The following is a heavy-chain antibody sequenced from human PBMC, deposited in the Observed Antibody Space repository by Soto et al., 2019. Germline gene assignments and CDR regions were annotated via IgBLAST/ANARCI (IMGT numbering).Heavy chain of an antibody. Sequence: QVQLVQSGAEVKKPGASVKVSCKASGYTFTSYGISWVRQAPGQGLEWMGRISGYNGNSNYAQNLQGRGTMTTDTPTSTAYMERRILISDDPAGYYCAREDIQDIVVVVVAQEGLGYCGQGTLVTVSS. CDR1: GYTFTSYG. D-gene: IGHD2-15*01. CDR2: ISGYNGNS. J-gene: IGHJ4*02. CDR3: AREDIQDIVVVVVAQEGLGY. V-gene: IGHV1-18*01.